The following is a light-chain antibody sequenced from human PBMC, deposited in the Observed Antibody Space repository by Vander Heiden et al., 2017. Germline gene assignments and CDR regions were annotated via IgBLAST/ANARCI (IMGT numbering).Light chain of an antibody. CDR2: WAS. CDR3: QQEYCNHPIFT. Sequence: DIVMTQSPDSLAVSLGERATINCKSSQSVLYSSNNKNYLAWYKQKPGQPPKLLIYWASTRESGVNDRFSGSGDGTDFTLTISSRQAEDVAVYYCQQEYCNHPIFTFGHGTKVDIK. V-gene: IGKV4-1*01. CDR1: QSVLYSSNNKNY. J-gene: IGKJ3*01.